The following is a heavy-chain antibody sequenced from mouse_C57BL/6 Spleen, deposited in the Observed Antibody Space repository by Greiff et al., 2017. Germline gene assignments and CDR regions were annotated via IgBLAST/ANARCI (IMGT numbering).Heavy chain of an antibody. CDR3: ARDNELRDCDV. D-gene: IGHD1-1*01. V-gene: IGHV5-4*01. J-gene: IGHJ1*03. CDR2: ISDGGSYT. CDR1: GFTFSSYA. Sequence: EVKLMESGGGLVKPGGSLKLSCAASGFTFSSYAMSWVRQTPEKRLAWVATISDGGSYTYYPDNVKGRFTLSRDNAKNNLYLQMSHLKSEDTAMYYCARDNELRDCDVWGTGTTVTVSS.